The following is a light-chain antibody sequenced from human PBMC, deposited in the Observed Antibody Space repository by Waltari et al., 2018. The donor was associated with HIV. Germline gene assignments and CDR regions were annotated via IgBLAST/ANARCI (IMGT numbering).Light chain of an antibody. CDR1: TSNIRTNP. J-gene: IGLJ3*02. V-gene: IGLV1-44*01. CDR2: SKN. Sequence: QSLLTPPPSAADAHSARVTTPSLRLTSNIRTNPVPGYQQLPGTAPKLLMYSKNQRPSGVTDRFSGSKSGTAASLVISGLQSEYEGDYYCAAWDDSLKGVFGGGTKLTVL. CDR3: AAWDDSLKGV.